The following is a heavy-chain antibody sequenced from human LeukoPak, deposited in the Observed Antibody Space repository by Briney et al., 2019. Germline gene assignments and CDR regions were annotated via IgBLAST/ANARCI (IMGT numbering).Heavy chain of an antibody. Sequence: SETLSLTCTVSGGSISSYYWSWIRQPPGKGLEWIGYTYCSGRTNYNPSLKSRVTIAVDTSKNQFSLKLTSVTAADTAVYYGARDPGGSGSYPNWFDPWGQGTLVTVSS. J-gene: IGHJ5*02. CDR3: ARDPGGSGSYPNWFDP. D-gene: IGHD3-10*01. CDR2: TYCSGRT. CDR1: GGSISSYY. V-gene: IGHV4-59*01.